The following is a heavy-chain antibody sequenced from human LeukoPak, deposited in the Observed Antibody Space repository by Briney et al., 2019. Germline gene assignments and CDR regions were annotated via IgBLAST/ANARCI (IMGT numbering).Heavy chain of an antibody. D-gene: IGHD3-10*01. CDR1: GFSLSTSGVG. CDR3: AHHVLLWFGELLIDY. CDR2: IYWDDDK. J-gene: IGHJ4*02. Sequence: ESGPTLVNPTQTLTLTCTFSGFSLSTSGVGVGWIRQPPGKALEWLALIYWDDDKRYSPSLKSRLTITKDTSKNQVALTMTNMDPVDTATYYCAHHVLLWFGELLIDYWGQGTLVTVSS. V-gene: IGHV2-5*02.